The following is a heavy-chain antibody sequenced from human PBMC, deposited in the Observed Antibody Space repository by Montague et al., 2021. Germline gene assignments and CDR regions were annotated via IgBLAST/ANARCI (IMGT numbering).Heavy chain of an antibody. V-gene: IGHV4-34*01. CDR3: ARARGYCSSTFCPEWFDP. Sequence: SETLSLTCAAYGDSFSGHYWSWIRNSPGKGPQRISVINHLGTTNYNPPLNSRVTVSVDTSKSQYSLRLNSVTAADTAVYYCARARGYCSSTFCPEWFDPWGQGALVSLSS. CDR2: INHLGTT. J-gene: IGHJ5*02. CDR1: GDSFSGHY. D-gene: IGHD2-2*01.